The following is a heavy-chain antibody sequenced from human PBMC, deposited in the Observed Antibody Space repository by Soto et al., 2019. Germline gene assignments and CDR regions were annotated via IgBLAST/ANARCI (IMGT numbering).Heavy chain of an antibody. CDR3: ARDPSYDFWSGYYIGGMDV. D-gene: IGHD3-3*01. Sequence: SETLSLTCAVSGGSISSSNWWSWVRQPPGKGLEWIGEIYHSGSTNYNPSLKSRVTISVDKSKNQFSLKLSSVTAADTAVYYCARDPSYDFWSGYYIGGMDVWGQGTKVTVSS. V-gene: IGHV4-4*02. CDR2: IYHSGST. CDR1: GGSISSSNW. J-gene: IGHJ6*02.